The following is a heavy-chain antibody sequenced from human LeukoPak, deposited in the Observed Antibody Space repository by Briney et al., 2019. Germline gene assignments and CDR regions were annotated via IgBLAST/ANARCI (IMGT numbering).Heavy chain of an antibody. D-gene: IGHD3-22*01. V-gene: IGHV3-30*04. CDR1: GFTFSSYT. J-gene: IGHJ3*02. Sequence: GGSLRLSCTASGFTFSSYTMHWVRRAPGKGLEWVAVISHDGNIKYHADSMKDRFTISRDNSRNTLYLQMNNLGPEDTAVYSCARAKYYDSRGYSVREAYDIWGQGTMVTVSS. CDR3: ARAKYYDSRGYSVREAYDI. CDR2: ISHDGNIK.